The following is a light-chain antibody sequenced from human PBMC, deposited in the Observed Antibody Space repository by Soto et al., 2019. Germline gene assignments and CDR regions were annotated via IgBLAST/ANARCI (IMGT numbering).Light chain of an antibody. V-gene: IGKV3-15*01. CDR3: EQYNNWFSIT. CDR1: QTINNN. J-gene: IGKJ5*01. Sequence: VMTQAPATLSVSPGERATLSCRASQTINNNVSWYQLKDGQVPRLVIYGASTRATDIPARFSGSGSGTEFTLTISSLQSEDFAVYYCEQYNNWFSITFGQGTRLENK. CDR2: GAS.